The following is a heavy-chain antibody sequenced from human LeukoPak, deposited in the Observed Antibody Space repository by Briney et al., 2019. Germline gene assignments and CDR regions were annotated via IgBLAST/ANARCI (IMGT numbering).Heavy chain of an antibody. Sequence: GGSLRLSCAASGFTFSSYGMSWVRQAPGKGLEWVSSISGSGGSTYYADSVKGRFTISRDNSKNTLYLQMNSMRGEDTAVYYCARTSYDFWSGHPYYFDYWGQGTLVTVSS. CDR3: ARTSYDFWSGHPYYFDY. V-gene: IGHV3-23*01. CDR1: GFTFSSYG. D-gene: IGHD3-3*01. J-gene: IGHJ4*02. CDR2: ISGSGGST.